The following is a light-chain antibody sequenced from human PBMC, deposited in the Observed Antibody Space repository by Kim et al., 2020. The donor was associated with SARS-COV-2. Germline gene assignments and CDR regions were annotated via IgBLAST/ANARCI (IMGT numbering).Light chain of an antibody. CDR3: QQYKSYPWT. CDR1: QSISSW. Sequence: ASVGDRVSITCRASQSISSWLAWYQQKPGKAPKLLIHKASTLERAVPSRFSGSESGTEFTLTISSLQPDDFATYYCQQYKSYPWTFGHGTKVDIK. V-gene: IGKV1-5*03. CDR2: KAS. J-gene: IGKJ1*01.